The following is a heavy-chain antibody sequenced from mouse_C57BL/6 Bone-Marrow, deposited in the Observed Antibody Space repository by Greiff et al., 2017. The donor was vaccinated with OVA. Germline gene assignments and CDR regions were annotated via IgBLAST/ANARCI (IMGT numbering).Heavy chain of an antibody. CDR2: IYPGDGDT. CDR3: ARWDYGSLFAY. V-gene: IGHV1-80*01. Sequence: QVQLQQSGAELVKPGASVKISCKASGYAFSSYWMNWVKQRPGKGLEWIGQIYPGDGDTNYNGKFKGKATLTADKSSSTAYMQLSSLTAEDSAVYFCARWDYGSLFAYWGQGTLVTVSA. CDR1: GYAFSSYW. D-gene: IGHD2-2*01. J-gene: IGHJ3*01.